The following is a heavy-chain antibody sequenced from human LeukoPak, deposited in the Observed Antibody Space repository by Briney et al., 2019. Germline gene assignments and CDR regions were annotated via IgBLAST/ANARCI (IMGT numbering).Heavy chain of an antibody. D-gene: IGHD3-10*01. CDR1: GGSISRSSYY. J-gene: IGHJ4*02. CDR3: ARIDYYGSGSYYRIDY. V-gene: IGHV4-39*01. Sequence: SETLSLTCTVSGGSISRSSYYWGWIRQPPGKGLEWIGTIYSSGSTFYNTSLKSRVTISVDTSKNQFSLKLNSVTAADTAVYYCARIDYYGSGSYYRIDYWGQGTLVTVSS. CDR2: IYSSGST.